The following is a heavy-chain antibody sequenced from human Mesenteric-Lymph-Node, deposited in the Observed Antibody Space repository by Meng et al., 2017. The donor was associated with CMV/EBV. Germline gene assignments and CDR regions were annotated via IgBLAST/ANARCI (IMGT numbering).Heavy chain of an antibody. CDR2: IDTDGTIT. CDR1: GFTFSSYW. Sequence: ASGFTFSSYWMHWVRQLPGKGLVWVSRIDTDGTITNYADSAKGRFTISRDNAKNTLYLQMNSLRAEDTAVYYCARIGYSYGIGLDYWGQGTLVTVSS. CDR3: ARIGYSYGIGLDY. D-gene: IGHD5-18*01. J-gene: IGHJ4*02. V-gene: IGHV3-74*01.